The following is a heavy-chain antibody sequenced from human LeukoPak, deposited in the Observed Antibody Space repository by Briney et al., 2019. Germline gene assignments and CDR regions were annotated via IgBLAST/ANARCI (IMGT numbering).Heavy chain of an antibody. CDR3: AKVGTASFPLDF. CDR1: GFAFTSSA. V-gene: IGHV3-23*01. Sequence: GGSLRLSCVASGFAFTSSAMSGVRQAPGKGLGWVSGISVRSGTTYYAGSLKGRFTISRDNSKNTRYRQMNSLRAGDPPVDYLAKVGTASFPLDFWGQGTLVTVSS. CDR2: ISVRSGTT. J-gene: IGHJ4*02.